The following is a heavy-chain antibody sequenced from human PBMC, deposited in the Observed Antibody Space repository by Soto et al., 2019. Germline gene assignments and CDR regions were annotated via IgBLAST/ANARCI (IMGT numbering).Heavy chain of an antibody. Sequence: QVQLVQSGAEVKKPGASVKVSCKVSGYMFASYGISWARQAPGQGLEWMGWINTYNGNINYAQKFQGRVTMTTDTSTSTAYMELRGLGSDDTVLYYCARERGAYKYFDYWGQGTLVTVSS. J-gene: IGHJ4*02. CDR1: GYMFASYG. CDR3: ARERGAYKYFDY. V-gene: IGHV1-18*01. CDR2: INTYNGNI. D-gene: IGHD1-1*01.